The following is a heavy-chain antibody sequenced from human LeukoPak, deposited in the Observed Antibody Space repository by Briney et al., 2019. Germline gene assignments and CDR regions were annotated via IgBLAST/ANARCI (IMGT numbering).Heavy chain of an antibody. CDR1: GASVSGSSNS. V-gene: IGHV4-61*02. J-gene: IGHJ4*02. D-gene: IGHD6-13*01. CDR2: IYTSGST. Sequence: SETLSLTCSVSGASVSGSSNSWDWIRQPAGKGLEWIGRIYTSGSTNYNPSLKSRVTMSVDTSKNQFSLKLSSVTAADTAVYYCARSSAAAAYYFDYWGQGTLVTVSS. CDR3: ARSSAAAAYYFDY.